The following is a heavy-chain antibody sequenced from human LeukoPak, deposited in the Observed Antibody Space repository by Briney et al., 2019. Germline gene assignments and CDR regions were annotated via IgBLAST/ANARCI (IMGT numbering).Heavy chain of an antibody. CDR3: ARVRVDTAMVTQIFDY. J-gene: IGHJ4*02. Sequence: GASVKVSCKASGYTFTSYGISWVRQAPGQGLEWMGWISAYNGNTNYAQKLQGRVTMTTDTSTSTAYMELRSLRSDDTAVYYCARVRVDTAMVTQIFDYWGQGTLVTVSS. V-gene: IGHV1-18*01. CDR2: ISAYNGNT. D-gene: IGHD5-18*01. CDR1: GYTFTSYG.